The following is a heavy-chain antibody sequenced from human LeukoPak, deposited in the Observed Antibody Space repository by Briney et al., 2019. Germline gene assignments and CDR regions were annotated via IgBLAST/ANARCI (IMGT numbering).Heavy chain of an antibody. CDR1: GFTFSSYS. V-gene: IGHV3-21*01. J-gene: IGHJ4*02. Sequence: GGSLRLSCAASGFTFSSYSMNWVRQAPGKGLEWVSSISSSSSYIYYADSVKGRFTISGDNAKNSLYLQMNSLRAEDTAVYYCARGSSNYLDYWGQGTLVTVSS. CDR3: ARGSSNYLDY. CDR2: ISSSSSYI. D-gene: IGHD6-19*01.